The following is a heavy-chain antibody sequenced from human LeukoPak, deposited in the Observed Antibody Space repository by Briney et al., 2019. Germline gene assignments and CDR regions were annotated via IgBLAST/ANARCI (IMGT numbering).Heavy chain of an antibody. CDR3: ARGIPYSSSWYYALGSFDP. CDR2: IYHSGST. V-gene: IGHV4-4*02. J-gene: IGHJ5*02. CDR1: GGSISSSNW. D-gene: IGHD6-13*01. Sequence: SGTLSLTCAVSGGSISSSNWWSWVRQPPGKGLEWIGEIYHSGSTNYNPSLKSRVTISVDKSKNQFSLKLSSVTAADTAVYYCARGIPYSSSWYYALGSFDPWGQGTLVTVSS.